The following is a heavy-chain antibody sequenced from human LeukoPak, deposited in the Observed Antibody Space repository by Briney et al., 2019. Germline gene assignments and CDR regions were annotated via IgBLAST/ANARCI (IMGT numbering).Heavy chain of an antibody. CDR3: ARDPAVVPTPSLIDY. J-gene: IGHJ4*02. D-gene: IGHD3-10*01. CDR2: XNAGNGNT. V-gene: IGHV1-3*01. Sequence: XXGQRLXXXXXXNAGNGNTKYSQKFQGRVTITRDTSASTAYMELSSLRSEDTAVYYCARDPAVVPTPSLIDYWGQGTLVTVSS.